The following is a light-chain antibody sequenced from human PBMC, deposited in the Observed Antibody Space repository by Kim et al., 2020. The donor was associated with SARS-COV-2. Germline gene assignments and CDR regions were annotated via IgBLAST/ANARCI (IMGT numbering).Light chain of an antibody. CDR3: QQYNSWPPNT. J-gene: IGKJ5*01. V-gene: IGKV3-15*01. CDR1: QSVSSN. CDR2: GAS. Sequence: EIVMTQSPATLSVSPGERATLSCRASQSVSSNLAWYQQKPGQAPRLLIYGASTRATGIPARFSGSGSGTEFTLTISSLQSEDFAVYYRQQYNSWPPNTFGQGTRLEIK.